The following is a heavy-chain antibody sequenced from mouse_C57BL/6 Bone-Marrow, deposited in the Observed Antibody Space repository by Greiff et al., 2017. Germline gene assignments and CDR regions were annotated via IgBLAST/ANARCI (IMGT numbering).Heavy chain of an antibody. Sequence: QVQLKQPGAELVKPGASVKMSCKASGYTFTSYWITWVKQRPGQGLEWIGDIYPGSGSTNYNEKFKSKATLTVDTSSSTAYMQLSSLTSEDSAVYYCARRGLITTVVATNAMDYWGQGTSVTVSS. CDR2: IYPGSGST. CDR1: GYTFTSYW. CDR3: ARRGLITTVVATNAMDY. J-gene: IGHJ4*01. V-gene: IGHV1-55*01. D-gene: IGHD1-1*01.